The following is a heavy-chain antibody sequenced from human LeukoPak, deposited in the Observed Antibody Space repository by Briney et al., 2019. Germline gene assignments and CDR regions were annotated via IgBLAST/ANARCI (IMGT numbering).Heavy chain of an antibody. CDR2: ISSSSSYI. CDR1: GFTFSSYS. CDR3: ARAPYRARGYFDY. J-gene: IGHJ4*02. Sequence: GGSLRLSCAASGFTFSSYSMNWVRQAPGKGLEWVSSISSSSSYIYYADSVKGRFTISRDNAKNSLYLQMNSLRAEDTAVYYCARAPYRARGYFDYWGQGTPVTVSS. D-gene: IGHD1-14*01. V-gene: IGHV3-21*01.